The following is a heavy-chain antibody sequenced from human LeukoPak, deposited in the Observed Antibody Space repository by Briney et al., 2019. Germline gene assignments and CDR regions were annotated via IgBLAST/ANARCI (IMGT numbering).Heavy chain of an antibody. V-gene: IGHV4-4*02. CDR2: IYHSVST. CDR3: AREGGDYYGSGSYQDV. D-gene: IGHD3-10*01. CDR1: GGSISSSNW. Sequence: PSGTLSLTCAVSGGSISSSNWWSWVRQPPGKGLEWIGEIYHSVSTNYNPSLKSRVTISVDKSKNQFSLKLSSVTAADTAVYYCAREGGDYYGSGSYQDVWGQGTTVTVSS. J-gene: IGHJ6*02.